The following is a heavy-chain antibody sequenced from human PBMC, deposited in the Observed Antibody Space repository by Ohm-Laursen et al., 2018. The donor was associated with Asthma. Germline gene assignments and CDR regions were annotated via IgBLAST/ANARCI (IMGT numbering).Heavy chain of an antibody. J-gene: IGHJ4*02. D-gene: IGHD1-26*01. CDR2: INHSGST. CDR1: GGSFSGYY. Sequence: TLSLTCPVYGGSFSGYYWSWIRQPPGKGLEWIGEINHSGSTNYNPPLKSRVTISVDTSKNQFSLKLSSVTAADTAVYYCATTEGARNKDYWGQGTLVTVSS. V-gene: IGHV4-34*01. CDR3: ATTEGARNKDY.